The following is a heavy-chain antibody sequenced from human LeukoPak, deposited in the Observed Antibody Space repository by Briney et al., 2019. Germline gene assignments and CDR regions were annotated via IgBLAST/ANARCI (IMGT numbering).Heavy chain of an antibody. Sequence: ASVKVSCKASGYTFTGYYMHWVRQAPGQGLEWMGWINPNSGGTNYAQKFQGRVTMTRDASISTAYMELSRLRSDDTAVYYCASTTYSSGWYDYWGQGTLVTVSS. CDR1: GYTFTGYY. CDR3: ASTTYSSGWYDY. J-gene: IGHJ4*02. CDR2: INPNSGGT. V-gene: IGHV1-2*02. D-gene: IGHD6-19*01.